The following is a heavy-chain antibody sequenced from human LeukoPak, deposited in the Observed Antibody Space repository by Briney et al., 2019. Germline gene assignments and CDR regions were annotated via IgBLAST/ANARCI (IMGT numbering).Heavy chain of an antibody. D-gene: IGHD6-19*01. CDR2: IKQDGSEK. J-gene: IGHJ4*02. CDR1: GFTFSSYW. CDR3: ARDSSGWYGGFDY. Sequence: GGSLRLSCAASGFTFSSYWRSWVRQAPGKGLEWVANIKQDGSEKYYVDSVKGRFTISRDNAKNSLYLQMNSLRAEDTAVYYCARDSSGWYGGFDYWGQGTLVTVSS. V-gene: IGHV3-7*01.